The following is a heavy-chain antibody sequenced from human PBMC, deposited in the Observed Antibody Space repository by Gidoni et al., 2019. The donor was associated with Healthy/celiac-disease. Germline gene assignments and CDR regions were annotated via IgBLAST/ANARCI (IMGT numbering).Heavy chain of an antibody. CDR1: GGSFSGYY. Sequence: QVQLQQWGAGLWKPSETLSLTCAVYGGSFSGYYWSWIRQPPGKGLEWIGEINHSGSTNYNPSLKSRVTISVDTSKNQFSLKLSSVTAADTAVYYCARGGFGFVRYFDSPRGRSDYFDYWGQGTLVTVSS. CDR3: ARGGFGFVRYFDSPRGRSDYFDY. D-gene: IGHD3-9*01. CDR2: INHSGST. J-gene: IGHJ4*02. V-gene: IGHV4-34*01.